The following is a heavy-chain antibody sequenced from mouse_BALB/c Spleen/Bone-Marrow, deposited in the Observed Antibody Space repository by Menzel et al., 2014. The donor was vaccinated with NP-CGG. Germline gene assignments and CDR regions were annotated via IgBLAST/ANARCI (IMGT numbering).Heavy chain of an antibody. D-gene: IGHD2-10*02. V-gene: IGHV1-69*02. CDR2: IYPXDSYT. CDR1: GYTFTSYW. CDR3: TRKYGPLYYFDY. J-gene: IGHJ2*01. Sequence: QVQLQQSGAELVRPGASVKLSCKASGYTFTSYWINWVKQRPGQGLEWIGNIYPXDSYTNYNQKFKDKATLTVDKSSSTAYMQLSSPTSEDSAVYYCTRKYGPLYYFDYWGQGTTLTVSS.